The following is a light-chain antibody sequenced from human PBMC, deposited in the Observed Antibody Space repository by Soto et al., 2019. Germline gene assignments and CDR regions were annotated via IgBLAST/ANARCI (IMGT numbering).Light chain of an antibody. J-gene: IGKJ2*01. CDR3: QQYGSWT. V-gene: IGKV3-20*01. CDR2: DAS. CDR1: QSVSSSY. Sequence: EIVLTQSPGTLSLSPGERATLSCRASQSVSSSYLAWYQQKPGQAPRLLIYDASSRATGIPDRFSGSGSGTDFTLTISRLEPEDFAVYYRQQYGSWTFGQGTKLEIK.